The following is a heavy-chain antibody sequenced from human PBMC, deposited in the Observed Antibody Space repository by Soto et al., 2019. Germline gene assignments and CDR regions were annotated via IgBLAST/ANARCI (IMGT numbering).Heavy chain of an antibody. CDR2: ISWNSGSI. Sequence: SLRLSCASSVFTFDDYAMHCVRQSPGKGLEWVSGISWNSGSIGYADSVKGRFTISRDNAKNSLYLQMNSLRAEDTALYYCAKAPGTAVGRYYFEYWGQGTRVSVSS. CDR1: VFTFDDYA. D-gene: IGHD6-19*01. J-gene: IGHJ4*02. V-gene: IGHV3-9*01. CDR3: AKAPGTAVGRYYFEY.